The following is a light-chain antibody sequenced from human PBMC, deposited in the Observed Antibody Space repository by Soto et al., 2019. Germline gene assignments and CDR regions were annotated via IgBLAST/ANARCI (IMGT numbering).Light chain of an antibody. J-gene: IGLJ2*01. CDR1: SSDVGSYNL. V-gene: IGLV2-23*03. CDR3: CLYAGSSTFDVV. Sequence: QSALTQPASVSGSPGQSITISCTGTSSDVGSYNLVSWYQQHPGKAPKLMIYEGSKRPSGVSNRFSGSKSGNTASLTISGLQAEDEADYYCCLYAGSSTFDVVFGGGTKVTVL. CDR2: EGS.